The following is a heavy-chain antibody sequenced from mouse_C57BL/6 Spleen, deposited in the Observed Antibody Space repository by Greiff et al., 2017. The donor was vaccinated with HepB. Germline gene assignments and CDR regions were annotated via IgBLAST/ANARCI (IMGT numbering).Heavy chain of an antibody. D-gene: IGHD1-1*01. V-gene: IGHV2-9-1*01. CDR3: ASITTVYYAMDY. CDR2: IWTGGGT. CDR1: GFSLTSYA. Sequence: VKVVESGPGLVAPSQSLSISCTVSGFSLTSYAISWVRQPPGKGLEWLGVIWTGGGTNYNSALKSRLSISKDNSKSQVFLKMNSLQTDDTARYYCASITTVYYAMDYWGQGTSVTVSS. J-gene: IGHJ4*01.